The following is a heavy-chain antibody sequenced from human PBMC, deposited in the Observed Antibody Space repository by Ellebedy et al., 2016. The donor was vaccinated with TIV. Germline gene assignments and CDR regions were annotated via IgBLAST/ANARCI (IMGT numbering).Heavy chain of an antibody. CDR3: AKHHRESSGYHFEN. V-gene: IGHV3-21*04. D-gene: IGHD3-22*01. Sequence: GESLKISCAASGFTFSSYWMNWVRQAPGKGQEWVSPISTTSTYKNYADSVKGRFTISRDNADSSVFLQMESLRVEDTAVYHCAKHHRESSGYHFENWGQGILVTVYS. CDR1: GFTFSSYW. CDR2: ISTTSTYK. J-gene: IGHJ4*02.